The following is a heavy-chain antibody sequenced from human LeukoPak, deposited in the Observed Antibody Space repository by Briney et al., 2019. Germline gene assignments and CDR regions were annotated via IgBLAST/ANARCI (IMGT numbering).Heavy chain of an antibody. CDR3: ARVITYYYDSSGYYYGAPESYFDY. V-gene: IGHV4-59*01. Sequence: SETLSLTCTVSGGSISSSYWSWFRQPPGKGLEWIGYIYYSGSTNYNPSLKSRVTISVDTSKNQFSLKLSSVTAADTAVYYCARVITYYYDSSGYYYGAPESYFDYWGQGTLVTVSS. D-gene: IGHD3-22*01. CDR1: GGSISSSY. CDR2: IYYSGST. J-gene: IGHJ4*02.